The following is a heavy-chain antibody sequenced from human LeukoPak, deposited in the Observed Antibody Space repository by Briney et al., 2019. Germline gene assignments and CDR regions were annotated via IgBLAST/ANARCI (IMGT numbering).Heavy chain of an antibody. CDR2: INTDGSVT. CDR1: GFTFDDYA. Sequence: GGSLRLSCAASGFTFDDYAMHWVRQAPGEGLVWVSRINTDGSVTNYADSVEGRFTISRDNAKNMLYLQMNDLRAEDTAVYYCVTDRYSDSAFGDWGQGTLVTVSS. CDR3: VTDRYSDSAFGD. D-gene: IGHD1-26*01. J-gene: IGHJ4*02. V-gene: IGHV3-74*01.